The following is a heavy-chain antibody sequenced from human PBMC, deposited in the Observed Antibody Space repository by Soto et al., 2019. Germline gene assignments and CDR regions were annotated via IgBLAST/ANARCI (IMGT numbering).Heavy chain of an antibody. CDR3: AHVPGSGQLLYSYYYYMDV. CDR2: IYWDDDK. D-gene: IGHD3-10*01. V-gene: IGHV2-5*02. CDR1: GFSLTTRGVG. Sequence: QITLKESGPTLVKPTQTLTLTCTFSGFSLTTRGVGVGWIRQPPGKALEWLALIYWDDDKRYSPSLKSRLTITKDTSINQVVLTLTNMDPVDTATYYCAHVPGSGQLLYSYYYYMDVWGKGATVAVS. J-gene: IGHJ6*03.